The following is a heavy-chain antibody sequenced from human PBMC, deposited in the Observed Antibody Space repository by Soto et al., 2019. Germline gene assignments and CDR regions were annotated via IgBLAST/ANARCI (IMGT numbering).Heavy chain of an antibody. CDR1: AYTFTSYD. CDR3: AREVWDY. Sequence: VQLVQSGAEVKKPGASVKVSCKASAYTFTSYDMHWVRQTSGQRLEWMGWINAGNGNTKYSQKFQGRVTITRDTSASTAYMELSSLRSEDTAVYYCAREVWDYWGQGTLVTVSS. D-gene: IGHD2-21*01. J-gene: IGHJ4*02. V-gene: IGHV1-3*01. CDR2: INAGNGNT.